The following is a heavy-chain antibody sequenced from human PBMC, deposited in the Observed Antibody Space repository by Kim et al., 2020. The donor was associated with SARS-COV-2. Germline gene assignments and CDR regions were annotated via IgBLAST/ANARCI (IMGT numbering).Heavy chain of an antibody. J-gene: IGHJ4*02. CDR1: GGSISSYY. Sequence: SETLSLTCTVSGGSISSYYWSWIRQPPGKGLEWIGYIYYSGSTNYNPSLKSRVTISVDTSKNQFSLKLSSVTAADTAVYYCARTQKGYDSSGYYYEGTDYWGQGTLVTVSS. D-gene: IGHD3-22*01. V-gene: IGHV4-59*13. CDR3: ARTQKGYDSSGYYYEGTDY. CDR2: IYYSGST.